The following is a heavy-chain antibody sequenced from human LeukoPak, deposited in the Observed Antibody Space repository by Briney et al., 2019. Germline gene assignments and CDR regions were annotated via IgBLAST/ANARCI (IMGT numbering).Heavy chain of an antibody. CDR2: IYYSGST. D-gene: IGHD3-10*01. Sequence: SETLSLTCTVSGGSISSYYWSWIRQPPGKGLEWIGYIYYSGSTNYNPSLKSRVTISVDTSKNQFSLKLSSVTAADTAVYYCARQHYYGSGSRYAFDIWGQGTMVTVSS. V-gene: IGHV4-59*08. J-gene: IGHJ3*02. CDR3: ARQHYYGSGSRYAFDI. CDR1: GGSISSYY.